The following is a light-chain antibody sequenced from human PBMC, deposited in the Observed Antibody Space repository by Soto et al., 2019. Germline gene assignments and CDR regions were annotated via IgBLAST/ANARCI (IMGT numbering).Light chain of an antibody. Sequence: DIQMTQSPSTLSASVGDRVTITCRASQSISSWLAWYQQKPGKAPKLLIYDASSLESGVPSRFSGSGSGTEFTLTISSLQPEDFATYYCLQHNSYPLTFGPGTKVDIK. CDR2: DAS. J-gene: IGKJ3*01. CDR1: QSISSW. CDR3: LQHNSYPLT. V-gene: IGKV1-5*01.